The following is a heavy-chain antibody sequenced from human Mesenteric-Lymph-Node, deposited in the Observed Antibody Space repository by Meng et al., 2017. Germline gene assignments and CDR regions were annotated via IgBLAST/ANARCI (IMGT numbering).Heavy chain of an antibody. CDR1: GFTVSSNY. D-gene: IGHD1-26*01. CDR2: IYSGGST. J-gene: IGHJ6*02. CDR3: ARDDGIVGATVVSVPWEYYYYYYGMDV. Sequence: GESLKISCAASGFTVSSNYMSWVRQAPGKGLEWVSVIYSGGSTYYADSVKGRFTISRDNSKNTLYLQMNSLRAEDTAVYYCARDDGIVGATVVSVPWEYYYYYYGMDVWGQGTTVTVSS. V-gene: IGHV3-66*01.